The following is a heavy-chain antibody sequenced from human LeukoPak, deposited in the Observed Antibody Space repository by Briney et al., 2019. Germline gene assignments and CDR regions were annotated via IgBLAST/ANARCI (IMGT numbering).Heavy chain of an antibody. CDR2: IYYSGST. D-gene: IGHD4-17*01. CDR3: ARHEESSYYGDYGRVDY. V-gene: IGHV4-39*01. Sequence: PSETLSLTCTVSGGSISSSSYYWGWIRQPPGKGLEWMGSIYYSGSTYYNPSLKSRVTISVDTSKNQFSLKLSSVTAADTAVYYCARHEESSYYGDYGRVDYWGQGTLVTVSS. CDR1: GGSISSSSYY. J-gene: IGHJ4*02.